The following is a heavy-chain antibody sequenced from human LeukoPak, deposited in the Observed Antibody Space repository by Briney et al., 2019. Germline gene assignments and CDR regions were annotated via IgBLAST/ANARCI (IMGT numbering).Heavy chain of an antibody. CDR1: RGTLSSYA. Sequence: GASVKVSCKASRGTLSSYAISWVRQAPGQGLEWMGGSIPLIGTPNYARKFQGRVAITTDESTSTAYVELNSLRSEDTAVYYCARSYYDYIWGNYHYTWFDFWGQGTLVTVSS. V-gene: IGHV1-69*05. D-gene: IGHD3-16*02. CDR2: SIPLIGTP. CDR3: ARSYYDYIWGNYHYTWFDF. J-gene: IGHJ4*02.